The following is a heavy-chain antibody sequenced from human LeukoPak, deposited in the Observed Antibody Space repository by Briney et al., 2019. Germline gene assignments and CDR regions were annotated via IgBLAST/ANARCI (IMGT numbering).Heavy chain of an antibody. V-gene: IGHV3-7*01. Sequence: GGSLRLSCAASGFTFSSYWMSWVRQAPGKGLEWVANIKQDGSEKYYVDSVKGRFTISRDNAKNSLYLQMNSLRAEDTAVYYCARDLYDSSGHPWYWGQGTLVTVSS. CDR1: GFTFSSYW. CDR2: IKQDGSEK. D-gene: IGHD3-22*01. J-gene: IGHJ4*02. CDR3: ARDLYDSSGHPWY.